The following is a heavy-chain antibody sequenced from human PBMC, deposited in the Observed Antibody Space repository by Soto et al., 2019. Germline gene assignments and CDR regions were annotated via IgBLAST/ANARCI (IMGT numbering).Heavy chain of an antibody. CDR3: ARDLAGGDH. CDR1: GYTFTNYY. V-gene: IGHV1-46*01. D-gene: IGHD1-26*01. Sequence: QVQLVQSGAEVKKPGASVKVSCKASGYTFTNYYIHWVRQAPGQGLEWMGIINPTSGSTNYSQKFQGRVTLTCDPSTTTVYMELSGLRSEDTAVLYCARDLAGGDHWGQRTLVTVST. CDR2: INPTSGST. J-gene: IGHJ4*02.